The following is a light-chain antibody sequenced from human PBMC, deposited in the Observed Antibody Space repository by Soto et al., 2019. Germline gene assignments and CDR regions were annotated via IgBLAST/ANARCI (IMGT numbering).Light chain of an antibody. CDR2: GVS. J-gene: IGKJ1*01. V-gene: IGKV3-20*01. CDR3: QQYGSPSGT. Sequence: EIVLTQSPGTLSLSPGERATLSCRASQSVSSSYLAWYQQKPGQAPRLLIYGVSSRATGIADRFSGSGSGIDFTLTISRLEPEDFAVYYLQQYGSPSGTFGQGTKVEI. CDR1: QSVSSSY.